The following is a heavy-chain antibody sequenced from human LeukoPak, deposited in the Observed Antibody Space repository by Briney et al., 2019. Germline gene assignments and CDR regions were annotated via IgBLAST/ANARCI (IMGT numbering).Heavy chain of an antibody. D-gene: IGHD3-10*01. CDR3: ARGRRGLSAFGVGLYYYYYMDV. J-gene: IGHJ6*03. CDR1: GYTFTSYD. CDR2: MNPNSGNT. V-gene: IGHV1-8*01. Sequence: ASVKVSCKASGYTFTSYDINWVRQATGQGLEWMGWMNPNSGNTGYAQKFQGRVTMTRNTSISTAYMELSSLRSEDTAVYYCARGRRGLSAFGVGLYYYYYMDVWGRGTTVTVSS.